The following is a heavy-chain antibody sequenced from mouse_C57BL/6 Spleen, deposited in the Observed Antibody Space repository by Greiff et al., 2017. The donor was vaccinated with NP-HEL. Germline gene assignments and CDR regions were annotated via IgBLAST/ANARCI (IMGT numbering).Heavy chain of an antibody. J-gene: IGHJ1*03. D-gene: IGHD2-5*01. V-gene: IGHV1-82*01. CDR1: GYAFSSSW. CDR2: IYPGDGDT. Sequence: QVQLKQSGPELVKPGASVKISCKASGYAFSSSWMNWVKQRPGKGLEWIGRIYPGDGDTNYNGKFKGKATLTADKSSSTSYMQLSSLTSEDSAVYFCARPYSKGWYFDVWGTGTTVTVSS. CDR3: ARPYSKGWYFDV.